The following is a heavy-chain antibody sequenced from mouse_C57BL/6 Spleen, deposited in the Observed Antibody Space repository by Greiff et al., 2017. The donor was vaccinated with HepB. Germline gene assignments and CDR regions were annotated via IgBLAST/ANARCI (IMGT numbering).Heavy chain of an antibody. CDR1: GFNIKDYY. D-gene: IGHD2-3*01. Sequence: VQLQQSGAELVKPGASVKLSCTASGFNIKDYYMHWVKQRTEQGLEWIGRIDPEDGETKYAPKFKGKATITADTSSNTAYLQLSSLTSEDTDVYYYDRSRVGYFLYYIDYWGQGTTLTVSS. CDR2: IDPEDGET. V-gene: IGHV14-2*01. J-gene: IGHJ2*01. CDR3: DRSRVGYFLYYIDY.